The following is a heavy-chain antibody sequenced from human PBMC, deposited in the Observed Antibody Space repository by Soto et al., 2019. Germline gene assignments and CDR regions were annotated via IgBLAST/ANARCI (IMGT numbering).Heavy chain of an antibody. D-gene: IGHD5-18*01. Sequence: ASVKVSCKASGGTFSSYAISWVRQAPGQGLEWMGGIIPIFGTANYAQKFQGRVTITADESTSTAYMELSSLRSEDTAVYYCARDLGDTASLHYWGQGTLVTVSS. V-gene: IGHV1-69*13. CDR2: IIPIFGTA. CDR1: GGTFSSYA. CDR3: ARDLGDTASLHY. J-gene: IGHJ4*02.